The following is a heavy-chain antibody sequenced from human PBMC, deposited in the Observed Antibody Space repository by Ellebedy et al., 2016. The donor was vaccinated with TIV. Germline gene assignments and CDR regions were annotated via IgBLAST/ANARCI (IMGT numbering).Heavy chain of an antibody. V-gene: IGHV3-30-3*01. CDR1: GFTFSSFA. CDR3: VRGGLPAAGDY. CDR2: ISYDGSNK. D-gene: IGHD6-13*01. Sequence: GGSLRLSCAASGFTFSSFAMSWVRQAPGKGLEWVAVISYDGSNKYYADSVKGRFTISRDNSKNTLYLQMNSLRADDTAIYYCVRGGLPAAGDYWGQGSLVTVSS. J-gene: IGHJ4*02.